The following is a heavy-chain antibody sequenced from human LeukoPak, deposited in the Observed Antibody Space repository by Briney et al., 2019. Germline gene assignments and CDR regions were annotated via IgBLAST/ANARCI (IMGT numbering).Heavy chain of an antibody. Sequence: PGGSLRLSGAASGVSVSSNFMIWVRQAPGKGLEWVSLIYSGGETSYADSVKGRFSISRDNSKNTLYLQMNSLRVEDTAVYYCTRDPPAVAINTYAWGQGTLVTVSS. D-gene: IGHD6-13*01. V-gene: IGHV3-66*01. CDR1: GVSVSSNF. CDR3: TRDPPAVAINTYA. J-gene: IGHJ5*02. CDR2: IYSGGET.